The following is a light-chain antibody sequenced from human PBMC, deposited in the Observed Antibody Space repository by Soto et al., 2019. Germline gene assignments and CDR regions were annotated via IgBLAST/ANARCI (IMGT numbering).Light chain of an antibody. J-gene: IGLJ1*01. CDR3: SSFTSSSNYV. Sequence: QSVLTQPASVSGSPGQSITLSCTGTSSDVGIYNYVSWYQQHPGKAPKLMIYDVNNRPSGISNRFSGSKSGNTASLTISGLQAEDEADYYCSSFTSSSNYVFGTGTKVTVL. V-gene: IGLV2-14*01. CDR1: SSDVGIYNY. CDR2: DVN.